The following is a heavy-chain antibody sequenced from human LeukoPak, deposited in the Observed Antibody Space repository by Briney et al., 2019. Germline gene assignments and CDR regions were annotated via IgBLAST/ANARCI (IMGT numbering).Heavy chain of an antibody. J-gene: IGHJ6*03. Sequence: SETLSLTCTVSSGSISSYYWSWIRQPPGKGLEWIGYIYYSGSTNYNPSLKSRVTISVDTSKNQFSLKLSSVIAADTAVYYCARTTEGYCSSASCFGFSYSYYMDVWGKGTTVTISS. CDR1: SGSISSYY. D-gene: IGHD2-2*01. CDR2: IYYSGST. V-gene: IGHV4-59*01. CDR3: ARTTEGYCSSASCFGFSYSYYMDV.